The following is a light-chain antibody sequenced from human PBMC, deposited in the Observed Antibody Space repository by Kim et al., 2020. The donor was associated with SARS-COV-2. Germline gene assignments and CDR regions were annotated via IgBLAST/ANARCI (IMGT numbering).Light chain of an antibody. V-gene: IGKV1-39*01. CDR2: AAS. CDR1: QSITKY. J-gene: IGKJ2*01. Sequence: SASVGDRVTSTCRASQSITKYLNWYQLKPGKAPKLLIYAASSLQSGVPSRFSGSGSGTEFTLTISSLQREDFATYYCQQSYRTPYTSGQGTKLEI. CDR3: QQSYRTPYT.